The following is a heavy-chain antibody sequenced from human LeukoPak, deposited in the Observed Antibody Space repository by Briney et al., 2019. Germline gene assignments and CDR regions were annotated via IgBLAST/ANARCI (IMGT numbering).Heavy chain of an antibody. CDR2: INHSGST. V-gene: IGHV4-34*01. D-gene: IGHD3-10*01. Sequence: SETLSLTCAVYGGSFSGYYWSWIRQPPGKGLEWIGEINHSGSTNYNPSLKSRVTISVDTSKNQFSLKLSSVTAADTAVYYCARDRRDGSGTDYWGQGTLVTVSS. J-gene: IGHJ4*02. CDR1: GGSFSGYY. CDR3: ARDRRDGSGTDY.